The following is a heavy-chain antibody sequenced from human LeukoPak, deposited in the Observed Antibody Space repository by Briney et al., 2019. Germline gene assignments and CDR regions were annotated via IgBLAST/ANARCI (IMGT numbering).Heavy chain of an antibody. Sequence: GGSLRLSCAASGFTFSSYWMSWVRQAPGKGLEWVANIKQDGSEKYYVDSVKGRFTISRDNAKNSLYLQMNSLRAEDTAVYYCARAQLWLYGDAFDIWSQGTMVTVSS. D-gene: IGHD5-18*01. CDR2: IKQDGSEK. V-gene: IGHV3-7*05. CDR1: GFTFSSYW. J-gene: IGHJ3*02. CDR3: ARAQLWLYGDAFDI.